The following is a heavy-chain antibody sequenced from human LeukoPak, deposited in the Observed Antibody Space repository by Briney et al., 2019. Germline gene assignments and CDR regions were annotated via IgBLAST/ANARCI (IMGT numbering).Heavy chain of an antibody. Sequence: SQTLSLTCTVSGGSISSGTYYWSWIRQPAGKGLEWIGRMYTSGSTNYNPSLKSRVTISVDTSKNQFSLKLSSVTAADTAVYYCARDGPHTSIFGVVGYAFDIWGQGTMVTVSS. V-gene: IGHV4-61*02. CDR2: MYTSGST. D-gene: IGHD3-3*01. J-gene: IGHJ3*02. CDR3: ARDGPHTSIFGVVGYAFDI. CDR1: GGSISSGTYY.